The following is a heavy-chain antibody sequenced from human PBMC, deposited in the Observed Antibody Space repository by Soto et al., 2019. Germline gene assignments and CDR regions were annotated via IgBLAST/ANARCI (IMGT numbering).Heavy chain of an antibody. CDR1: GGSISSYY. CDR3: ARDRAYNWNYDYFDY. Sequence: PSETLSLTCTVSGGSISSYYWSWIRQPAGKGLEWIGRICTSGSTNYNPSLKSRVTMSVDTSKNQFSLKLSSVTAADTAVYYCARDRAYNWNYDYFDYWGQGTLVTVSS. J-gene: IGHJ4*02. D-gene: IGHD1-7*01. V-gene: IGHV4-4*07. CDR2: ICTSGST.